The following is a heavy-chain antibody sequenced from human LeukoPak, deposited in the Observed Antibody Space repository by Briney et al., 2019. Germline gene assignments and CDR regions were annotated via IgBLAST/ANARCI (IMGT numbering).Heavy chain of an antibody. J-gene: IGHJ4*02. V-gene: IGHV4-61*02. CDR1: GGSISSGSYY. CDR3: ARGDDLFDY. Sequence: SETLSLTCTVSGGSISSGSYYWSWIRQPAGKGLEWIGRIYTSGSTNYNPSLKSRVTISVDTSKNQFSPKLSSVTAADTAVYYCARGDDLFDYWGQGTLVTVSS. D-gene: IGHD3-3*01. CDR2: IYTSGST.